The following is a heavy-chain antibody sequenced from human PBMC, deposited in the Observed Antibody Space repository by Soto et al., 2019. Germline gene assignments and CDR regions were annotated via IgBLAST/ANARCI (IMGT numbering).Heavy chain of an antibody. D-gene: IGHD6-13*01. CDR2: INHSGSI. CDR3: ARGRTGYSSSWYVD. V-gene: IGHV4-34*01. CDR1: GGSFSGFY. J-gene: IGHJ4*02. Sequence: QVQLQQWGAGLLKPSETLSLTCAVYGGSFSGFYWSWIRQPPGKGLEWIGEINHSGSINYNASLKSRLTIAVDTSKNQFSPKLTSVTAADTAVYFCARGRTGYSSSWYVDWGQGTLVTVSS.